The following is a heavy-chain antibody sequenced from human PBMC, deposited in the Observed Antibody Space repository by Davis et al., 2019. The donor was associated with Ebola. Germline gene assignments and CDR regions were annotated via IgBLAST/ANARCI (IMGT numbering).Heavy chain of an antibody. CDR1: GFPFGNYS. D-gene: IGHD3/OR15-3a*01. J-gene: IGHJ6*02. Sequence: GGPLRLSCAASGFPFGNYSLCWVRQPPGTGPEWVAILRQDGVETYYVDSVKSRFTISRDNAKNSLFLQMNSLRAEDTAFYYCASGDGRGRSYDMDVWGQGTAVTVSS. CDR3: ASGDGRGRSYDMDV. CDR2: LRQDGVET. V-gene: IGHV3-7*03.